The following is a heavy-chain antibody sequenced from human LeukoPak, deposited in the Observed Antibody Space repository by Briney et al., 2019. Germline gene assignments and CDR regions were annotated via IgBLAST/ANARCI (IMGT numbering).Heavy chain of an antibody. CDR1: GFTVSSNY. CDR2: IYSGGST. Sequence: SGGSLRLSCASSGFTVSSNYMSWVRQAPGKGLEWVSVIYSGGSTYYADSVKGRFTISRDNSKNTLYLQMNSLRAEDTAVYYCAILWSGYYGYYSDYWGQGTLVTVSS. CDR3: AILWSGYYGYYSDY. V-gene: IGHV3-53*01. D-gene: IGHD3-3*01. J-gene: IGHJ4*02.